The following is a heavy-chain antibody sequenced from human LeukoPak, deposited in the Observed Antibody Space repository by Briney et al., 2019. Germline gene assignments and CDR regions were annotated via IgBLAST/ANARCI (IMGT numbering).Heavy chain of an antibody. V-gene: IGHV3-23*01. CDR2: ISGSGGST. D-gene: IGHD3-3*01. J-gene: IGHJ6*02. Sequence: GGSLTLSCAASGFTFSSYAMSWVRQAPGKGLEWVSPISGSGGSTYYADSVKGRFTISRDNSKNTLYLQMNSLRAEDTAVYYCAKEHYDFWSGSFYYYYGMDVWGQGTTVTVSS. CDR3: AKEHYDFWSGSFYYYYGMDV. CDR1: GFTFSSYA.